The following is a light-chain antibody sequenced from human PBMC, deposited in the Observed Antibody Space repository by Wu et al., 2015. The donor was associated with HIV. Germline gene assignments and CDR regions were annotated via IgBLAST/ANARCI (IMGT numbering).Light chain of an antibody. J-gene: IGKJ1*01. CDR3: QQYNNWPPRT. CDR1: QSVNTK. V-gene: IGKV3-15*01. CDR2: GAS. Sequence: VMTQFPATLSLSAGDRATLSCRASQSVNTKVAWYQQKPGQAPRLLIYGASTRATGIPARFSGSGSGTEFTLTISSLQSEDFAVYYCQQYNNWPPRTFGQGTKVEIK.